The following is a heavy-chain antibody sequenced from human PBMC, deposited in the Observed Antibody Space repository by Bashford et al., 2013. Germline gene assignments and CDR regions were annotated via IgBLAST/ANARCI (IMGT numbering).Heavy chain of an antibody. CDR3: HARNYTDFHAFDL. D-gene: IGHD3-3*01. J-gene: IGHJ4*02. Sequence: GGSLRLSCAASGFDFSTYGMHWIRQAPGKGLAWVALIWHDGSSHSYSDSVKGRFTVSRDNSKNILYLQMDSLRTDDTAIYYCHARNYTDFHAFDLWGQGTLVTVSS. V-gene: IGHV3-33*08. CDR2: IWHDGSSH. CDR1: GFDFSTYG.